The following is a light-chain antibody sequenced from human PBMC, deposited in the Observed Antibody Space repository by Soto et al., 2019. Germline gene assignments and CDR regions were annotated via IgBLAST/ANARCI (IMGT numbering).Light chain of an antibody. J-gene: IGKJ5*01. CDR3: QQRSRAIT. V-gene: IGKV3-11*01. Sequence: EIVLRQSPSTLYLSPGGIVTLFCRASQSVSSHLAWFQQRPGQAPRLLIYDASNRATGIPARFSGRGSGTDFTLTISSLEPEDFAVYYCQQRSRAITVGQGTRLEIK. CDR1: QSVSSH. CDR2: DAS.